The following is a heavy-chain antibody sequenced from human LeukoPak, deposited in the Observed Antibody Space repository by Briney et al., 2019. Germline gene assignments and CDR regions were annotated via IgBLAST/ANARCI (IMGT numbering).Heavy chain of an antibody. J-gene: IGHJ4*02. D-gene: IGHD4-23*01. CDR1: GGSISSSSYY. CDR3: ARDRWNYFDY. V-gene: IGHV4-39*07. Sequence: SETLSLTCSVSGGSISSSSYYWGWLRQPPGKGLEWIGSIHYSGRTYYNPSLKSRVTISVDTSKNQFSLDLTSVTAADAAVFYCARDRWNYFDYWGQGSLVTVSS. CDR2: IHYSGRT.